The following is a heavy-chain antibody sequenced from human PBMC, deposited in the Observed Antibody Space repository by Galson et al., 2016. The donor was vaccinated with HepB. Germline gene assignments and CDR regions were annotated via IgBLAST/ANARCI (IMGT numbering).Heavy chain of an antibody. CDR1: GGSLNNFA. Sequence: SVKVSCKGPGGSLNNFAISWVRQAPGQGLEWVGSIIPLFGTPSHAQKFQGRVTITADKSTSTAYMDLSSLRSEDTAVYYCNWRGEGWTDYWGQGPLITVSS. D-gene: IGHD1-1*01. J-gene: IGHJ4*02. CDR2: IIPLFGTP. V-gene: IGHV1-69*06. CDR3: NWRGEGWTDY.